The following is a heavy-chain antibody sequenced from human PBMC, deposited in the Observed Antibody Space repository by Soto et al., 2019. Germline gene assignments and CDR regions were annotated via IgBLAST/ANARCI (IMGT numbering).Heavy chain of an antibody. J-gene: IGHJ4*02. D-gene: IGHD2-21*02. V-gene: IGHV4-39*07. Sequence: SETLSLTCTVSGGSISSSSYYWGWIRQPPGKGLEWIGSIYYSGSTYYNPSLKSRVTISVDTSKNQFSLKLSSVTAADTAVYYCATCGGDCSDYLDYWGQGTLVTVSS. CDR1: GGSISSSSYY. CDR3: ATCGGDCSDYLDY. CDR2: IYYSGST.